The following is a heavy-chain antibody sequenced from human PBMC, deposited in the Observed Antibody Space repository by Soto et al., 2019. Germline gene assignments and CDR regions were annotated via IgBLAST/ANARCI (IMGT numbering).Heavy chain of an antibody. Sequence: PGGSLRLSCAASVVGFSTYGMNWIRQAPGKGPEWVASIDSSGRYIYHADSVQGRFTISRDNAKNSLYLQMNSLRVEDTALYFCARDESAGSSTTNWGQGTLVTVSS. CDR3: ARDESAGSSTTN. V-gene: IGHV3-21*01. J-gene: IGHJ4*02. CDR1: VVGFSTYG. D-gene: IGHD2-2*01. CDR2: IDSSGRYI.